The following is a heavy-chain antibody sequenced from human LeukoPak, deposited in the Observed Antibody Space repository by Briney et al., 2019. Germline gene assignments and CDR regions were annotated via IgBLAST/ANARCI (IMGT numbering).Heavy chain of an antibody. J-gene: IGHJ4*02. CDR2: ISWNSGSI. Sequence: GRSLRLSCAASGLTFDDYAMHWVRHAPGKGLEWVSGISWNSGSIGYADSVKGRFTISRDNAKNSLYLQMNSLRAEDTALYYCAKAVEMATIKYWDYWGQGTLVTVSS. CDR1: GLTFDDYA. CDR3: AKAVEMATIKYWDY. D-gene: IGHD5-24*01. V-gene: IGHV3-9*01.